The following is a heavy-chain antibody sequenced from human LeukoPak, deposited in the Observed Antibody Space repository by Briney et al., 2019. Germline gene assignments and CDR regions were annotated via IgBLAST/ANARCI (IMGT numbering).Heavy chain of an antibody. CDR2: FTGSGGTT. D-gene: IGHD2-2*01. J-gene: IGHJ4*02. V-gene: IGHV3-23*01. CDR3: AKAASVGGYFDY. Sequence: GGSLRLSCAASGFTFSTYAMTWVRQAPGKGLEWVSIFTGSGGTTYYADSVKGRFTISRDNSKNTLFLQMNSLRAEDTAVYYCAKAASVGGYFDYWGQGTLVTVSS. CDR1: GFTFSTYA.